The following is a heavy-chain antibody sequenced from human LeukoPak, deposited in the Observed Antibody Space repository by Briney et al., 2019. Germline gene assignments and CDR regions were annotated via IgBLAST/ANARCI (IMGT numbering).Heavy chain of an antibody. V-gene: IGHV3-23*01. CDR1: GFTFSSYA. Sequence: GGSLRLSCAASGFTFSSYAMSWVRQAPGKGLEWVSGISASGGSTYYADSVKGRFTISRDNSKNTLYLQMNSLRAEDTAVYYCAKDLYHSYGAPFDYWGQGTLVTVSS. CDR2: ISASGGST. J-gene: IGHJ4*02. CDR3: AKDLYHSYGAPFDY. D-gene: IGHD5-18*01.